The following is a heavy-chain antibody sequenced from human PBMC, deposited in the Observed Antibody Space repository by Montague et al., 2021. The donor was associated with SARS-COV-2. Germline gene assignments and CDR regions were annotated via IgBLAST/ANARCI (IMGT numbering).Heavy chain of an antibody. V-gene: IGHV4-59*01. CDR3: TSRFYNSGHLAD. Sequence: SETLSLTCSVSGASMSDYYWIWVRQSPGKGLEWIGNIHYSGGSTYSPSLKSRVTISLDTSENRFSLILHSVTAADTAVYYCTSRFYNSGHLADWGQRTLVTVS. J-gene: IGHJ4*02. CDR2: IHYSGGS. D-gene: IGHD6-19*01. CDR1: GASMSDYY.